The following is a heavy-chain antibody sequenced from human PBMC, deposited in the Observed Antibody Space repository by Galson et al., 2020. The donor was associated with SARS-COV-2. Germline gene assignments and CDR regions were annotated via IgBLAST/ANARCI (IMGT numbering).Heavy chain of an antibody. D-gene: IGHD3-9*01. V-gene: IGHV4-61*09. J-gene: IGHJ4*02. CDR3: ARDFGILTGYRY. CDR1: GGSISSGNYY. Sequence: SETLSLTCTVSGGSISSGNYYWSWIRPSAGKGLEWIGHIYATGSTSYKSSLKSRVTISIDTSKNQFSLKLSSVTAADTAVYYCARDFGILTGYRYWGQGTLVTVSS. CDR2: IYATGST.